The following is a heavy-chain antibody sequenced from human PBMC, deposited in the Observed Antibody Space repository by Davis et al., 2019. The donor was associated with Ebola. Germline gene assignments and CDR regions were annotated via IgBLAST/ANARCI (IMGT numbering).Heavy chain of an antibody. Sequence: ASVKVSCKASGYTFTGYYMHWVRQAPGQGLEWMGWINPNSGGTNYAQKFQGRVTMTRDTSISTAYMELSRLRSDDTAVYYCARDKVPAAMSLNWFDPWGQGTLVTVSS. J-gene: IGHJ5*02. CDR1: GYTFTGYY. CDR2: INPNSGGT. V-gene: IGHV1-2*02. CDR3: ARDKVPAAMSLNWFDP. D-gene: IGHD2-2*01.